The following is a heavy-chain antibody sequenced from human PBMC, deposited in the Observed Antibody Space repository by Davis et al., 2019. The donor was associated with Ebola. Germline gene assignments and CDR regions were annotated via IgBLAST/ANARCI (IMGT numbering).Heavy chain of an antibody. V-gene: IGHV3-66*01. CDR1: GFMFSSYA. CDR2: IYSGGST. J-gene: IGHJ4*02. CDR3: ARDRCSGGSCYSSYDY. D-gene: IGHD2-15*01. Sequence: GGSLRLSCAASGFMFSSYAMHWVRQAPGKGLEWVSVIYSGGSTYYADSVKGRFTISRDNSKNTLYLQMNSLRAEDTAVYYCARDRCSGGSCYSSYDYWGQGTLVTVSS.